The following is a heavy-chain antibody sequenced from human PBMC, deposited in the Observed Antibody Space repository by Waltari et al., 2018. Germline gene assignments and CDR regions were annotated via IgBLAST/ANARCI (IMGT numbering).Heavy chain of an antibody. J-gene: IGHJ4*03. CDR2: SSRDSSTK. V-gene: IGHV3-48*03. CDR1: GFNFNTYE. D-gene: IGHD3-22*01. Sequence: EVQLVESGGGLVQPGGSLRLSCTASGFNFNTYELNWVRQDPGEGLEWVSYSSRDSSTKEYADSVKGRFTISRDNARKSLYLQLNSGRVGDTAVYYCARENPYYGSGLDYWGHGTLVTVSS. CDR3: ARENPYYGSGLDY.